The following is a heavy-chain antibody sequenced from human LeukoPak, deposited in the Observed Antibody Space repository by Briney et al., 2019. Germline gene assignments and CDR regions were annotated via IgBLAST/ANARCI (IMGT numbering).Heavy chain of an antibody. J-gene: IGHJ6*03. D-gene: IGHD2-8*01. CDR1: GFTFSSYG. CDR2: IRYDGSNN. CDR3: TKGGYCSNGVCYTDYYYYYMDV. V-gene: IGHV3-30*02. Sequence: PGGTLRLSCAASGFTFSSYGMHWVRQAPGKGLEWVAFIRYDGSNNYHTDSVKGRFTISRDNSKNTLYLQMNSLRAEDTAVYYCTKGGYCSNGVCYTDYYYYYMDVWGKGTTV.